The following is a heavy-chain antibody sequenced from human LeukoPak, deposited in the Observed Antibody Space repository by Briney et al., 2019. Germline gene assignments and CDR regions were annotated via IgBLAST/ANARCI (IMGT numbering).Heavy chain of an antibody. J-gene: IGHJ5*02. CDR1: GGSISSSSYY. D-gene: IGHD2-15*01. CDR3: AGHIVVVLPLRFDP. Sequence: SETLSLTCTVSGGSISSSSYYWGWIRQPPGKGLEWIGSTYYSGSTHYSTSLKSRVTISVDTSNNQFSLKLSSVTAADTAVYYCAGHIVVVLPLRFDPWGQGTLVTVSS. V-gene: IGHV4-39*01. CDR2: TYYSGST.